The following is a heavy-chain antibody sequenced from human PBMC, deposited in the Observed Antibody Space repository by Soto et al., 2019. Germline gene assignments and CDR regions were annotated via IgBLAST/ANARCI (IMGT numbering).Heavy chain of an antibody. CDR2: MNPNSGNT. Sequence: VSVKVSSKASGFTFTSYDINWLRQATGQGLEWMGWMNPNSGNTGYAQKFQGRVTMTRNTSISTAYMELSSLRSEDTAVYYCVRSYSSGWWIRDYYYYMDVWGKGTTVTVSS. D-gene: IGHD6-19*01. V-gene: IGHV1-8*01. CDR3: VRSYSSGWWIRDYYYYMDV. J-gene: IGHJ6*03. CDR1: GFTFTSYD.